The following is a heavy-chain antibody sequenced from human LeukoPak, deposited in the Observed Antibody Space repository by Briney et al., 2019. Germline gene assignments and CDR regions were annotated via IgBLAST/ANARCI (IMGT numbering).Heavy chain of an antibody. J-gene: IGHJ4*02. Sequence: GGSLRLSCAASGFTFSSYSMNWVRQAPGKGLEWVSYISSSSSTIYYADSVKGQFTISRDNAKNSLYLQMNGLRAEDTAVYYCARDQGGGYSYGWQSFDYWGQGTLVTVSS. V-gene: IGHV3-48*01. D-gene: IGHD5-18*01. CDR1: GFTFSSYS. CDR2: ISSSSSTI. CDR3: ARDQGGGYSYGWQSFDY.